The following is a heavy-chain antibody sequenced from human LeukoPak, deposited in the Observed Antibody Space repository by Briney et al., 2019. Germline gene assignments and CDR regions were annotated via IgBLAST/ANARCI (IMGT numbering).Heavy chain of an antibody. V-gene: IGHV3-15*01. CDR1: GFTFRNAW. Sequence: GGSLRLSCKASGFTFRNAWLSGVRQAPGKGLEWVGRSKGESDGGPADYAAPVKGRFTISTDDSRDTLYLQMRSLKIEDTAVYYCITEYNWGRGTLVTVSS. J-gene: IGHJ4*01. D-gene: IGHD1-14*01. CDR3: ITEYN. CDR2: SKGESDGGPA.